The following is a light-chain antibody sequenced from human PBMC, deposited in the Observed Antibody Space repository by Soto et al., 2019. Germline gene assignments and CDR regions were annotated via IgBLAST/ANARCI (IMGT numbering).Light chain of an antibody. Sequence: DIQLTQSPSTLSASVGDRVTITCRASQSISSWLAWYQQKPGKAPKFLIYKTSNLESGVPSRFSGSGSGTEFTLTISSLQPEYFATYYCQYYNNYCWTFGQGTKVDIK. V-gene: IGKV1-5*03. CDR3: QYYNNYCWT. CDR1: QSISSW. J-gene: IGKJ1*01. CDR2: KTS.